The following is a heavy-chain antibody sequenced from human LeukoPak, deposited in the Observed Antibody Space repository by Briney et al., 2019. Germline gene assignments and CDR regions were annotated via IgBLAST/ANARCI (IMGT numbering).Heavy chain of an antibody. CDR3: AREGGRVTTIFGYWFDP. D-gene: IGHD3-3*01. CDR1: GGSISSSSYY. J-gene: IGHJ5*02. V-gene: IGHV4-61*02. Sequence: SETLSLTCTVSGGSISSSSYYWSWIRQPAGKGLEWIGRLYTSESTTYNPSLRSRVTMSLDTSKNQLSLKLSSVTAADTAVYYCAREGGRVTTIFGYWFDPWGQGTLVTVSS. CDR2: LYTSEST.